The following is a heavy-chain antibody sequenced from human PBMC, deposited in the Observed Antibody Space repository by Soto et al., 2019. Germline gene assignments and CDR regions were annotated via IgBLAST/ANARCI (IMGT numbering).Heavy chain of an antibody. CDR2: ISYDGSNK. CDR3: ARVEIAVAGTAYYFDY. CDR1: GFTFRSYA. V-gene: IGHV3-30-3*01. J-gene: IGHJ4*02. Sequence: PGGSLRLSCAASGFTFRSYAMHWVRQAPGKGLEWVAVISYDGSNKYYADSVKGRFTISRDNSKNTLYLQMNSLRAEDTAVYYCARVEIAVAGTAYYFDYWGQGTLVTVSS. D-gene: IGHD6-19*01.